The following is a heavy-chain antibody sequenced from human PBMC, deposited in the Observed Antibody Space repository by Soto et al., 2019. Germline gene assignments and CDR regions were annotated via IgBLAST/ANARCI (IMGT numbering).Heavy chain of an antibody. CDR3: ARISYNNGWSYYFDF. J-gene: IGHJ4*02. Sequence: SGPTLVNPTQTLTLTCTLSGFSISTSGMRVNWIRQPPGKALEWLARIDWDGGQFYSTSLQNRLTISKDTSKNQVVLTMTNVDLVDKATYYCARISYNNGWSYYFDFWGQGALVTVSS. CDR2: IDWDGGQ. V-gene: IGHV2-70*04. CDR1: GFSISTSGMR. D-gene: IGHD3-10*01.